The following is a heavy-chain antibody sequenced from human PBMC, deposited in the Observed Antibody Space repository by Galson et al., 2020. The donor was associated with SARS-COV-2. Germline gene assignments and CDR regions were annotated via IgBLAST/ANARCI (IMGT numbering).Heavy chain of an antibody. V-gene: IGHV3-23*01. CDR2: LSGSGGSA. CDR3: AKSPLQVPGGYYYYRDV. D-gene: IGHD2-2*01. Sequence: GESLKISCAASGFTFSSYAMNWVRQAPGKGLEWVSSLSGSGGSAYYADSVKGRFTISRDNSKNTLFLQMNSLRAEDTAVYYCAKSPLQVPGGYYYYRDVWGKGTTVTVSS. CDR1: GFTFSSYA. J-gene: IGHJ6*03.